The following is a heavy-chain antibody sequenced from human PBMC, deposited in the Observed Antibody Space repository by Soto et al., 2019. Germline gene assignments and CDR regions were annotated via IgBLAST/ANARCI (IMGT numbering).Heavy chain of an antibody. CDR2: ISYDGSHK. CDR3: AKLWMVYGSGATCYDY. Sequence: QVQLVESGGGVVQPGRSLRLSCAASGFTFNSFGVHWVRQAPGKGLEWVAVISYDGSHKYYGDSVKGRFTISRHNSNNTVFLQMNSLRTDDTGVYYCAKLWMVYGSGATCYDYWGQGTLVTVSS. D-gene: IGHD2-15*01. J-gene: IGHJ4*02. CDR1: GFTFNSFG. V-gene: IGHV3-30*18.